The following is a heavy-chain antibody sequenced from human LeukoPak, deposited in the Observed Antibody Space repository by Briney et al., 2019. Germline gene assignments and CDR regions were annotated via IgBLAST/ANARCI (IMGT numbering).Heavy chain of an antibody. CDR3: SRESGPFCPFGY. CDR1: GGSISGTNW. Sequence: PSETLSLTCGVSGGSISGTNWWSWVRQPPGQGLEWIGEISLAGQTNYNPSLNGRVTMSLDKSSNQLTLHLTSVTAADTATYFCSRESGPFCPFGYWGQGTLVIVSS. J-gene: IGHJ4*02. CDR2: ISLAGQT. V-gene: IGHV4/OR15-8*02. D-gene: IGHD1-26*01.